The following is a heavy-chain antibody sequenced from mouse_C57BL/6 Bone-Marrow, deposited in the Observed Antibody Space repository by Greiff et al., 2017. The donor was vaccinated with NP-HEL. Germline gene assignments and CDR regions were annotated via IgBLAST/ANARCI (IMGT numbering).Heavy chain of an antibody. Sequence: VQLQQSDAELVKPGASVKISCKVSGYTFTDHTIHWMKQRPEQGLEWIGYIYPRDGSTKYNQKFKGKATLTAAKSSSTAYMQLNSLTSEDSAVYFCARGANFPLLLRGYFDVWGTGTTVTVSS. CDR1: GYTFTDHT. J-gene: IGHJ1*03. V-gene: IGHV1-78*01. CDR3: ARGANFPLLLRGYFDV. CDR2: IYPRDGST. D-gene: IGHD1-1*01.